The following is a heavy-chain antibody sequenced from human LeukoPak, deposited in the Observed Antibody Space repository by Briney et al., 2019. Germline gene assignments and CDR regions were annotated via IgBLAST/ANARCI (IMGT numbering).Heavy chain of an antibody. D-gene: IGHD2-15*01. CDR1: GFTFSIYD. CDR2: ISTGGGST. V-gene: IGHV3-23*01. CDR3: AKSGGQ. Sequence: GGTLRLSCAASGFTFSIYDMNWVRQAPGKGLEWVSTISTGGGSTYYADSVKGRFTISRDDSKSTLYLQINGLRGDDTAVYYCAKSGGQWGQGTLVTVSS. J-gene: IGHJ4*02.